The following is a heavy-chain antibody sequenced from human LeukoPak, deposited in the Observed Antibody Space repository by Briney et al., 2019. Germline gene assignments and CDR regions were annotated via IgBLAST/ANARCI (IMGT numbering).Heavy chain of an antibody. CDR1: GFTFSSYA. V-gene: IGHV3-23*01. D-gene: IGHD6-13*01. CDR3: AKRVAAAGIDY. CDR2: ISGSGGST. Sequence: GGSLRLSCTASGFTFSSYAMSWVRQAPGKGLEWVSAISGSGGSTYYADSVKGRFTISRDNSRNTLYLQMNSLRAEDTAVYYCAKRVAAAGIDYWGQGTLVTVSS. J-gene: IGHJ4*02.